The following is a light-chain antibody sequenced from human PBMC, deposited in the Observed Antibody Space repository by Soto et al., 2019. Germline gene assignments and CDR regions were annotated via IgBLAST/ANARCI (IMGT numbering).Light chain of an antibody. V-gene: IGKV1-39*01. Sequence: GLQSGVPSRFSGSGSGTDFPLTISSLNNEDSATYYCQQGFSTPLTLGPGTRLEIK. J-gene: IGKJ5*01. CDR3: QQGFSTPLT.